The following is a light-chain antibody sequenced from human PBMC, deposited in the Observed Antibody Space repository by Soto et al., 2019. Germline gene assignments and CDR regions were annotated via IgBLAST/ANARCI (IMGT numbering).Light chain of an antibody. J-gene: IGLJ1*01. Sequence: QSALTQPASVSGSPGQSITISCTGTSSDVGGYNYVSWYQQHPGKAPKLMIYEVSNRPSGVSNRFSGSKSGNTASLTISGLQAEDEADYYCSSYTSSITRANYVFGTGTKLTVL. V-gene: IGLV2-14*01. CDR1: SSDVGGYNY. CDR3: SSYTSSITRANYV. CDR2: EVS.